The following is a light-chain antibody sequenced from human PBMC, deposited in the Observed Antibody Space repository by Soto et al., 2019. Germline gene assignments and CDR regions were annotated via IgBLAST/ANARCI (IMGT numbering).Light chain of an antibody. CDR1: SSDVGGYNY. Sequence: QSVLTQPPSASGSPGQSVTISCTGTSSDVGGYNYVSWFQQDPGKAPKLMIYEVNKRPSGVPDRFSGSKSGNTASLTVSGLQADDEADYYCSTYAGSNNYVFGSGTKVTVL. CDR3: STYAGSNNYV. CDR2: EVN. V-gene: IGLV2-8*01. J-gene: IGLJ1*01.